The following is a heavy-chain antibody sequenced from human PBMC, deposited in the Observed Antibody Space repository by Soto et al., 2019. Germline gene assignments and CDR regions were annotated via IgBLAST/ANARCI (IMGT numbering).Heavy chain of an antibody. Sequence: GGSLSLSCAASGFTFSSYSMNWVRQAPGKGLEWVSSISSSSSYIYYADSVKGRFTISRDNAKNSLYLQMNSLRAEDTAVYYCARVFSGSYYPYFDYWGQGTLVTVSS. D-gene: IGHD1-26*01. J-gene: IGHJ4*02. CDR1: GFTFSSYS. CDR3: ARVFSGSYYPYFDY. CDR2: ISSSSSYI. V-gene: IGHV3-21*01.